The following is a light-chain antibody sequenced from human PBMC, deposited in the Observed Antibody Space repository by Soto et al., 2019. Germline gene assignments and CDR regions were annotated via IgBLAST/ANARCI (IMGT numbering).Light chain of an antibody. CDR2: ATS. Sequence: EIVLTQCPGTLSLSPGERATLSCRASQSVGSSYLAWYQQKPGQAPRLLIYATSSRATGIPDRFSGSGSGTDFTLTISRLEPEDFAVYYCQQYQTFGPGTKVDI. CDR1: QSVGSSY. CDR3: QQYQT. J-gene: IGKJ3*01. V-gene: IGKV3-20*01.